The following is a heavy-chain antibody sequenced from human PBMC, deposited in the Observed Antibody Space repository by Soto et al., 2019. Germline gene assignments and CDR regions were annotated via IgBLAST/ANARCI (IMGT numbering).Heavy chain of an antibody. J-gene: IGHJ5*02. CDR1: GGTFSSYA. Sequence: SVKVSCKASGGTFSSYAISWVRQAPGQGREWMGGIIPIFGTANYAQKFQGRVTITADKSTSTAYMELSSLRSEDTAVYYCARGPRYSSSYWFDPWGQGTLVTVSS. CDR2: IIPIFGTA. D-gene: IGHD6-13*01. V-gene: IGHV1-69*06. CDR3: ARGPRYSSSYWFDP.